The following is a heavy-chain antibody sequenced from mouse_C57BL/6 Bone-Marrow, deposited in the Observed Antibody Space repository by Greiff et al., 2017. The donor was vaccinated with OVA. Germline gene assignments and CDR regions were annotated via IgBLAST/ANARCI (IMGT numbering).Heavy chain of an antibody. CDR1: GYTFTSYW. J-gene: IGHJ2*01. Sequence: QVQLQQPGAELVMPGASVKLSCKASGYTFTSYWMHWVKQRPGQGLAWIGEIDPSDSYTTYNQKFKGKSTLTVDKSSSTAYMQLSSLTSEDSAVYYCAREGYSNPYFDYWGQGTTLTVSS. CDR3: AREGYSNPYFDY. D-gene: IGHD2-5*01. CDR2: IDPSDSYT. V-gene: IGHV1-69*01.